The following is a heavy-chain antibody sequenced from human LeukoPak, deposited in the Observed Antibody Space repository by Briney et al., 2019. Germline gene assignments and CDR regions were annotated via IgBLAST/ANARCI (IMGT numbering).Heavy chain of an antibody. D-gene: IGHD3-22*01. J-gene: IGHJ4*02. CDR2: INAGNGNT. Sequence: EASVKVSCKAPGYTFTSYAMHWVRQAPGQRLEWMGWINAGNGNTKYSQKFQGRVTITRDTSASTAYMELSSLRSEDTAVYYCARDTGDSSGYYYVRPFDYWGQGTLVTVSS. V-gene: IGHV1-3*01. CDR3: ARDTGDSSGYYYVRPFDY. CDR1: GYTFTSYA.